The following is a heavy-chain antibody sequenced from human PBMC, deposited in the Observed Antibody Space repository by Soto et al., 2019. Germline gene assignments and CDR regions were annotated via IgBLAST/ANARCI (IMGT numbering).Heavy chain of an antibody. CDR1: GYSFTSYW. CDR2: IYPGDSDT. CDR3: ARSSSGWYFFGGMDV. Sequence: PGESLKISCKGSGYSFTSYWIGWVRQMPGKGLEWMGIIYPGDSDTRYSPSFQGQVTISADKSISTAYLQWSSLKASDTAMYYCARSSSGWYFFGGMDVWGQGTTVTVSS. V-gene: IGHV5-51*01. D-gene: IGHD6-19*01. J-gene: IGHJ6*02.